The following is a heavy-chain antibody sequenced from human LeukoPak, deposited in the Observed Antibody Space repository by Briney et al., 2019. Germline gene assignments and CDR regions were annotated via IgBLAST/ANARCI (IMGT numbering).Heavy chain of an antibody. CDR3: ARSRERNCGSLGCYIDLQPT. V-gene: IGHV4-61*02. CDR1: GDSITSGTYY. CDR2: IDTGGSP. Sequence: SETLSLTCTVSGDSITSGTYYWSWIRQPAGKGLEWIGRIDTGGSPEYNASLESRVTISLDTSKNQFSLKLNSVTAADTAVYYCARSRERNCGSLGCYIDLQPTWGQGTLVTVSS. J-gene: IGHJ1*01. D-gene: IGHD2-2*02.